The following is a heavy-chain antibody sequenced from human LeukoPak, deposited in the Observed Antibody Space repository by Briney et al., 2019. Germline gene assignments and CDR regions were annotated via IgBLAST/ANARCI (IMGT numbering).Heavy chain of an antibody. CDR3: AREGRLTAAGAGGFDS. V-gene: IGHV3-30*02. Sequence: GGSLRLSCAASGFMFSSYGMHWVRQAPGEGLEWVALIRFDGSDKYYAESVKGRFSISRDNSNNTLFLQMSSLRAEDAALYFCAREGRLTAAGAGGFDSWGQGTLVTVSS. J-gene: IGHJ4*02. D-gene: IGHD6-13*01. CDR2: IRFDGSDK. CDR1: GFMFSSYG.